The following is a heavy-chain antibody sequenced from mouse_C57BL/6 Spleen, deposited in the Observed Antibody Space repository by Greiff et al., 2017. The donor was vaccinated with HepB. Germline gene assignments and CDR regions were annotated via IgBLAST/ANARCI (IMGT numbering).Heavy chain of an antibody. J-gene: IGHJ4*01. D-gene: IGHD2-5*01. CDR1: GYTFTSYW. CDR2: IYPGSGST. V-gene: IGHV1-55*01. CDR3: ARGSNSYYYAMDY. Sequence: VQLQQSGAELVKPGASVKMSCKASGYTFTSYWITWVKQRPGQGLEWIGDIYPGSGSTNYNEKFKSKATLTVDTSSSTAYMQLSSLTSEDSAVYYCARGSNSYYYAMDYWGQGTSVTVSS.